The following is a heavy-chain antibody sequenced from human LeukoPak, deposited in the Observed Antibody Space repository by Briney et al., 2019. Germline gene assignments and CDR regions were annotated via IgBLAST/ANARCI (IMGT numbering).Heavy chain of an antibody. D-gene: IGHD3-3*01. CDR2: MNPNSGNT. Sequence: ASVKVSCKASGYTFTSYDLSWVRQATGQGLEWMGWMNPNSGNTGYAQKFQGRVTMTRDTSISTAYMELSSLRSEDTAVYYCAGYYDSYGMDVWGQGTTVTVSS. V-gene: IGHV1-8*01. CDR3: AGYYDSYGMDV. J-gene: IGHJ6*02. CDR1: GYTFTSYD.